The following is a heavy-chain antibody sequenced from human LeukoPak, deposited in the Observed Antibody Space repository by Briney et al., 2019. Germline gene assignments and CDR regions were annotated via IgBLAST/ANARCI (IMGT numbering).Heavy chain of an antibody. D-gene: IGHD2-21*01. Sequence: GGSLRLSCAASGFTFTSFGMHWVRQAPGKGLEWVAFIRIDGDVIYYAESVKGRFTISRDNSKNTVYLQLNSLRAEDTAVYYCAKDLMSIKALIPWDYWRQGTLVTVSP. CDR3: AKDLMSIKALIPWDY. V-gene: IGHV3-30*02. CDR1: GFTFTSFG. J-gene: IGHJ4*02. CDR2: IRIDGDVI.